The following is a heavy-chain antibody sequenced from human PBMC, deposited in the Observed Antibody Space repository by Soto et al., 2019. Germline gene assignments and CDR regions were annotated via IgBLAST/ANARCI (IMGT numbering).Heavy chain of an antibody. J-gene: IGHJ6*03. CDR3: ARDSAASSSSSYYYYYYYMDV. CDR2: IWYDGSNI. Sequence: GGSLRLSCAASGFTFSSYGMHWVRQAPGKGLEWVAVIWYDGSNIYYANSVKGRFTISRDKSKNTLYVKMNSLRAEDTAVYYCARDSAASSSSSYYYYYYYMDVWGKGTTVTVSS. D-gene: IGHD6-6*01. V-gene: IGHV3-33*01. CDR1: GFTFSSYG.